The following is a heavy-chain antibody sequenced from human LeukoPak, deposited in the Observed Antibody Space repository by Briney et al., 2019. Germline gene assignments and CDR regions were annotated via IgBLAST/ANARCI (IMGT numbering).Heavy chain of an antibody. V-gene: IGHV1-69*05. CDR3: ASVAVAGTPPRY. J-gene: IGHJ4*02. Sequence: EASVKVSCKASGGTFSSYAISWVRQAPGQGLEWMGGIIPIFGTANYAQKFQGRVTITTDESTSTAYMELSSLRSEDTAVYYRASVAVAGTPPRYWGQGTLVTVSS. D-gene: IGHD6-19*01. CDR2: IIPIFGTA. CDR1: GGTFSSYA.